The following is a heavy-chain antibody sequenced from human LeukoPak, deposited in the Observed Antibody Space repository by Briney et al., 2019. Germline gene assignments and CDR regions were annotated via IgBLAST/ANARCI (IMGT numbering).Heavy chain of an antibody. J-gene: IGHJ4*02. CDR2: VSASGDKT. CDR1: GFSFSVYT. D-gene: IGHD3-22*01. CDR3: ARGIHDSSGYYYDY. V-gene: IGHV3-23*01. Sequence: PGGSLRLSCVASGFSFSVYTMSCVRQAPGKGLEWISAVSASGDKTYYADSVKGRFTVSRDNSKDTMYLHMNSLRAEDTALYYCARGIHDSSGYYYDYWGRGTLLSVPS.